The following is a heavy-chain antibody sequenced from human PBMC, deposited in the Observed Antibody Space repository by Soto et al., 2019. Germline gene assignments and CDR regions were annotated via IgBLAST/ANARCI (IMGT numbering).Heavy chain of an antibody. V-gene: IGHV3-74*01. CDR2: IKGDGSST. Sequence: EVQLVESGGGLVRPGGSLRLSCEATGFTFSNFWMYWVHQAPGKGLVWLSRIKGDGSSTSYADSVQGRFTISRDNAKNTVYLQMNSLRAEDTAVYYCASLNSGTYKGDAFDIWGQGTLVSVSS. J-gene: IGHJ3*02. D-gene: IGHD1-26*01. CDR1: GFTFSNFW. CDR3: ASLNSGTYKGDAFDI.